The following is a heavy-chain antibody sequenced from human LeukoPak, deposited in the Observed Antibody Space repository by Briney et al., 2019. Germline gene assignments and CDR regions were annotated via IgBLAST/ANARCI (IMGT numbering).Heavy chain of an antibody. CDR3: AREASITIFGVVTANWFDP. D-gene: IGHD3-3*01. CDR2: INSDGSST. CDR1: GFTFSSYW. Sequence: GGSLRLSCAASGFTFSSYWMHWVRQAPGKGLVWVSRINSDGSSTSYADSVKGRSTISRDNAKNTLYLQMNSLRAEDTAVYYCAREASITIFGVVTANWFDPWGQGTLVTVSS. V-gene: IGHV3-74*01. J-gene: IGHJ5*02.